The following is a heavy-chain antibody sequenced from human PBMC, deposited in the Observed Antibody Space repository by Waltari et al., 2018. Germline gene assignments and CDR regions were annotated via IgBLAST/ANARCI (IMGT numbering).Heavy chain of an antibody. CDR1: GGSFSGYY. D-gene: IGHD2-2*03. V-gene: IGHV4-34*01. CDR2: INHSGST. Sequence: QVQLQQWGAGLLKPSETLSLTCAVYGGSFSGYYWSWIRQPPGQGLEWIGEINHSGSTNYNPSLKSRVTISVDTSKNQFSLKLSSVTAADTAVYYCARGVGIVVVPAAGGYYFDYWGQGTLVTVSS. CDR3: ARGVGIVVVPAAGGYYFDY. J-gene: IGHJ4*02.